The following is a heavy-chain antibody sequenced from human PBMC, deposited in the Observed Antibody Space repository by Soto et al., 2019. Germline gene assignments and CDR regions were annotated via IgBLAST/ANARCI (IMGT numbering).Heavy chain of an antibody. D-gene: IGHD2-2*01. Sequence: QLQLQESGPGLVKPSETLSLTCTVSGGSISSSSYYWGWIRQPPGKGLEWIGSMYYSGSTFYNPSLKIRVTISVDTSKNQLSLKLSSVTASDTAVYYCARHPYSAPYIVVVATAIVLDAFDIWGQGTMVTVSS. CDR1: GGSISSSSYY. J-gene: IGHJ3*02. CDR2: MYYSGST. V-gene: IGHV4-39*01. CDR3: ARHPYSAPYIVVVATAIVLDAFDI.